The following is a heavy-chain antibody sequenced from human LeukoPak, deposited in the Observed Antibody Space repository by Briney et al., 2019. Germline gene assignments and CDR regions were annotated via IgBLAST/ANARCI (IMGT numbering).Heavy chain of an antibody. CDR1: GYIFTGYY. D-gene: IGHD2-8*01. CDR2: INPNGGGT. CDR3: ARMYVFSLDYFDF. Sequence: ASVKVSCKTSGYIFTGYYIHWVRQAPGQGLEWMGWINPNGGGTNYAQKFQGRVTMTRDTSISTAYMELSRLRFDDTASYYCARMYVFSLDYFDFWGQGTLVTVSS. V-gene: IGHV1-2*02. J-gene: IGHJ4*02.